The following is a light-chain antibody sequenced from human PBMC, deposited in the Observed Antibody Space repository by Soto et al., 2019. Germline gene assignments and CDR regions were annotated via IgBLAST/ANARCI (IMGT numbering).Light chain of an antibody. J-gene: IGKJ5*01. CDR3: QQSYSTTIT. Sequence: GDRVTITFRASQTISTWMSWYHQKPGKAPKLLVYDASTLQSGVPSRFSGSGSGSDFTLTISSLQPEDFATYFCQQSYSTTITFGQGTRLEIK. CDR1: QTISTW. V-gene: IGKV1-39*01. CDR2: DAS.